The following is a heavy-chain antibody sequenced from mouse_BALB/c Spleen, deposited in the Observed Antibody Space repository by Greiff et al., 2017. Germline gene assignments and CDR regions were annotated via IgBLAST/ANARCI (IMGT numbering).Heavy chain of an antibody. CDR3: ALSTMIPYYFDY. V-gene: IGHV3-2*02. CDR2: ISYSGST. J-gene: IGHJ2*01. D-gene: IGHD2-4*01. CDR1: GYSITSDYA. Sequence: EVKLQESGPGLVKPSQSLSLTCTVTGYSITSDYAWNWIRQFPGNKLEWMGYISYSGSTSYNPSLKSRISITRDTSKNQFFLQLNSVTTEDTATYYCALSTMIPYYFDYWGQGTTLTVSS.